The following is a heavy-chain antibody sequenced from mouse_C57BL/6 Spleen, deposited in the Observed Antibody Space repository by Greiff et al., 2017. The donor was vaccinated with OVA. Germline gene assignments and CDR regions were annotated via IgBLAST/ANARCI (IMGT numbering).Heavy chain of an antibody. CDR1: GYTFTSYW. CDR3: ARSIYDGYYVVAY. V-gene: IGHV1-64*01. Sequence: QVQLQQPGAELVKPGASVKLSCKASGYTFTSYWMHWVKQRPGQGLEWIGMIHPNSGSTNYNEKFKSKATLTVDKSSSTAYMQLSSLTSEDSAVYYGARSIYDGYYVVAYWGQGTLVTVSA. D-gene: IGHD2-3*01. J-gene: IGHJ3*01. CDR2: IHPNSGST.